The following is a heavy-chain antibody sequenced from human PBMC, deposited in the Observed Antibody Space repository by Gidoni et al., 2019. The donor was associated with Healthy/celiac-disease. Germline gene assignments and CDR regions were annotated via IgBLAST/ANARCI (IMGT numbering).Heavy chain of an antibody. Sequence: EVQLLESGGGLVQPGGSLRRSCAASGFTVSSYAMSWVRQAPGKGLEWVSAISGSGGSTYYADSVKGRFTISRDNSKNTLYLQMNSLRAEDTAVYYCAKKDMEPWGAFDIWGQGTMVTVSS. J-gene: IGHJ3*02. D-gene: IGHD1-26*01. V-gene: IGHV3-23*01. CDR2: ISGSGGST. CDR3: AKKDMEPWGAFDI. CDR1: GFTVSSYA.